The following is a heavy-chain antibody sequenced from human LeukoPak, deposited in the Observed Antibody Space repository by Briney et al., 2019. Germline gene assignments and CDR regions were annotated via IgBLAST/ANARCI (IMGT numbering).Heavy chain of an antibody. D-gene: IGHD7-27*01. Sequence: GRSLRLSCAASGFTFSSSGMHWVRQASGKGLEWVAVIWYDGSNKYYADSVKGRFTISRDNSKNTLYLQMNSLRAEDTAVYYCASVQRPGEPYFDYWGQGTLVTVSS. J-gene: IGHJ4*02. CDR3: ASVQRPGEPYFDY. V-gene: IGHV3-33*01. CDR1: GFTFSSSG. CDR2: IWYDGSNK.